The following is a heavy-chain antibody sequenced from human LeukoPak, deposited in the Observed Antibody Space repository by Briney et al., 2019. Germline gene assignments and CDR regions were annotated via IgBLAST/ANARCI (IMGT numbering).Heavy chain of an antibody. Sequence: SVKVSCKASGGTFSSYAISWVRQAPGQGLEWMGRIIPILGIANYAQKFQGRVTITADKSTSTAYMELSSLRSEDTAVYYCARSGGYSYGPFDYWGQGTLVTASS. V-gene: IGHV1-69*04. CDR2: IIPILGIA. J-gene: IGHJ4*02. CDR3: ARSGGYSYGPFDY. CDR1: GGTFSSYA. D-gene: IGHD5-18*01.